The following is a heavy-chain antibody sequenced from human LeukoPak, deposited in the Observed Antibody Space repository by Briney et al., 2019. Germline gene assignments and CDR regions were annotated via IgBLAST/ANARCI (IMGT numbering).Heavy chain of an antibody. D-gene: IGHD3-10*01. J-gene: IGHJ4*02. CDR1: GFTFSDYY. V-gene: IGHV3-11*01. CDR2: ISSSGSTI. CDR3: ARVEYYYGSGSYPDY. Sequence: PGGSLRLSCAASGFTFSDYYMSWIRQAPGKGLEWVSYISSSGSTIYYADSVRGRFTISRDNAKNSLYLQMNSLRAEDAAVYYCARVEYYYGSGSYPDYWGQGTLVTVSS.